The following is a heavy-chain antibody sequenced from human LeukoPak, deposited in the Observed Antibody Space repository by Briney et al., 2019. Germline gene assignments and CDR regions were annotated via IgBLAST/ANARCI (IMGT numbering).Heavy chain of an antibody. CDR3: ARGFQSGDSPV. J-gene: IGHJ4*02. D-gene: IGHD2-21*02. CDR1: GFSVSAYS. Sequence: GGSLRPSCVPSGFSVSAYSLSWVRQAPGKGLEWVAKIKKDGSEKDYVDSVKGRFTISRDDAKGSLYLQLNSLRVEDTAVYYCARGFQSGDSPVWGQGTLVTVSS. V-gene: IGHV3-7*01. CDR2: IKKDGSEK.